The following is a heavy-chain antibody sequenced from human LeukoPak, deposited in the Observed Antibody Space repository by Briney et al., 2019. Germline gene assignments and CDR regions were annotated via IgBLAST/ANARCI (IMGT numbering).Heavy chain of an antibody. CDR1: GGSISSGSYS. Sequence: PSQALSLTCAVSGGSISSGSYSWSWIRQPPGKGLEWIGYIYPRGSTYYNPSLKSRVILSLDKSANQFSLNLSSVTAADTAVYYCARFSPRAMGNYLDFWGQGTLVTVSS. V-gene: IGHV4-30-2*01. CDR2: IYPRGST. D-gene: IGHD7-27*01. J-gene: IGHJ4*02. CDR3: ARFSPRAMGNYLDF.